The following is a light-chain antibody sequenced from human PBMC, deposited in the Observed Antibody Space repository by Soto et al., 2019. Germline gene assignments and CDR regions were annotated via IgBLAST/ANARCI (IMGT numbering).Light chain of an antibody. Sequence: EIVMTQSPPSLNVTPGEPASISCSSSQRLLHSNGNIFLDWYLQKPGQSPQLLIYLGFNRASGVPDRVSGSGAGTDFTLKISRVEAEDAGVYYCMQALQTPYTFGQGTKLEIK. CDR2: LGF. V-gene: IGKV2-28*01. CDR3: MQALQTPYT. CDR1: QRLLHSNGNIF. J-gene: IGKJ2*01.